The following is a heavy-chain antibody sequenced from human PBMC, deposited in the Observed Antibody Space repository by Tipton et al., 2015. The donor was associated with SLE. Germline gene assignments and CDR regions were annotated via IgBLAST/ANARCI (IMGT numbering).Heavy chain of an antibody. D-gene: IGHD2-21*02. Sequence: QLVQSGAEVKKPGASVKVSCKASEHIFTGNYIHWVRQAPGQGLEWMGWVNPNSGDTQYSQKFQGRVTMTRDTTIITTYMEMTRLKHDDTAVYYCAEGDPSLFDPWGQGTLVTVSS. CDR3: AEGDPSLFDP. V-gene: IGHV1-2*02. CDR1: EHIFTGNY. J-gene: IGHJ5*02. CDR2: VNPNSGDT.